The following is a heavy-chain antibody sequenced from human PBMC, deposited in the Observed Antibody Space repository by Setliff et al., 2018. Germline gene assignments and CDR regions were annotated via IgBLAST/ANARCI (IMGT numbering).Heavy chain of an antibody. CDR2: INPRAGTT. Sequence: ASVKVSCKASGYTFTNYYINWVRQAPGQGLEWMGIINPRAGTTSYAQKLQGRVTMTWDTSTNTVYMELSSLRSEDTAVYYCARGGSPDCSTAGCRYGDYVYWGQGSLVTVSS. CDR3: ARGGSPDCSTAGCRYGDYVY. CDR1: GYTFTNYY. J-gene: IGHJ4*02. D-gene: IGHD2-2*01. V-gene: IGHV1-46*03.